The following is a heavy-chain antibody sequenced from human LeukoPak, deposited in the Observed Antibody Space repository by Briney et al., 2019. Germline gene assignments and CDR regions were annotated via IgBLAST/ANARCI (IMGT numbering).Heavy chain of an antibody. V-gene: IGHV4-38-2*02. Sequence: SETLSLTCTVSGYAISSGYYWGWIGQPPGEGRGWIGSIYHSGSTYYNPSLKSRVTMSVDTSKNQFSLKLSSVTAADTAVYYCASTITVTTDYWGQGTLVTVSS. CDR3: ASTITVTTDY. J-gene: IGHJ4*02. D-gene: IGHD4-17*01. CDR2: IYHSGST. CDR1: GYAISSGYY.